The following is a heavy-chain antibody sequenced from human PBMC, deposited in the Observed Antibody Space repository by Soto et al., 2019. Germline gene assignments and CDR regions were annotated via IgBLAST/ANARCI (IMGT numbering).Heavy chain of an antibody. CDR1: GFTFSSYA. CDR3: ARDISPMVRGVIITGLEDYYYMDV. J-gene: IGHJ6*03. V-gene: IGHV3-64*01. CDR2: ISSNGGST. D-gene: IGHD3-10*01. Sequence: PGGSLRLSCAASGFTFSSYAMHWVRQAPGKGLEYVSAISSNGGSTHYANSVKGRFTISRDNSKNTLYLQMGSLRAEDMAVYYCARDISPMVRGVIITGLEDYYYMDVWGKGTTVTVSS.